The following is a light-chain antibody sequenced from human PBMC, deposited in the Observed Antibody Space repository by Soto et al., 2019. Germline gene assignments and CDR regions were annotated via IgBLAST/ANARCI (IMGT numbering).Light chain of an antibody. CDR3: GTWDSSLTGEV. CDR2: DNN. CDR1: SSNVGNNH. J-gene: IGLJ2*01. V-gene: IGLV1-51*01. Sequence: QSVLTQPPSVSASPGQKVTISCSGSSSNVGNNHVSWYQHLPGTAPRVLIYDNNKRPSGIPDRFSGSKSGTSATLAITGLQTGDEADYYCGTWDSSLTGEVFGGGTKLTVL.